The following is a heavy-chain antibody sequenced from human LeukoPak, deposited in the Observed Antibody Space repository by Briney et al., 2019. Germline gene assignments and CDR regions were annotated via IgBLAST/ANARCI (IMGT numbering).Heavy chain of an antibody. V-gene: IGHV3-21*01. CDR3: ARDRVQLADAFDI. D-gene: IGHD1-1*01. CDR1: GFTFSSYS. J-gene: IGHJ3*02. CDR2: ISSSSSYI. Sequence: KTGGSLRLSCAASGFTFSSYSMNWVRQAPGKGLEWVSSISSSSSYIYYADSVKSRFTISRDNAKNSLYLQMNSLRAEDTAVYYCARDRVQLADAFDIWGQGTMVTVSS.